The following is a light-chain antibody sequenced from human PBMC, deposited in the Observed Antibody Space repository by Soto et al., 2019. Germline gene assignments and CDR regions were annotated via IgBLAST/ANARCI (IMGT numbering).Light chain of an antibody. Sequence: IQMTQSPSSLSASVGDRVTITCQASQDIAKNLNWYQQKPGKAPKLLIYDASSLQTGVPSRFSGSGSATHFTLTINSLQSEDIATYYCQQYDNLLPITFGQGTRLEIK. CDR1: QDIAKN. CDR2: DAS. V-gene: IGKV1-33*01. CDR3: QQYDNLLPIT. J-gene: IGKJ5*01.